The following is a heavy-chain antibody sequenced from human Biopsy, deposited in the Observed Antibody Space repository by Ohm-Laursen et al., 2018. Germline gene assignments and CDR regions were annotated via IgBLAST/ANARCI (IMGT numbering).Heavy chain of an antibody. J-gene: IGHJ2*01. D-gene: IGHD3-22*01. CDR3: ARDRGYYSDRTVPGYFDL. CDR1: GDSISSYY. CDR2: VYYTGST. Sequence: SDTLSLTCIVSGDSISSYYGSWIRQPPGKGLQGIGYVYYTGSTDYNPSLQSRVTISVDTSKNHFSLRLRSVTPADTAIYYCARDRGYYSDRTVPGYFDLWGRGTLVTVSS. V-gene: IGHV4-59*01.